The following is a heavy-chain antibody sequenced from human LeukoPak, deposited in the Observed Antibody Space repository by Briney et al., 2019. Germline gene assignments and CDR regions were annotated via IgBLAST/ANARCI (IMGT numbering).Heavy chain of an antibody. CDR3: AEGYDFWSGYATIDY. Sequence: ASVKVSCKASGYTFTGYYMHWVRQAPGQGLEWMGWINPNSGGTNYAQKFQGRVTMTRDMSISTAYMELSRLRSDDTAVYYCAEGYDFWSGYATIDYWGQGTLVTVSS. CDR2: INPNSGGT. J-gene: IGHJ4*02. V-gene: IGHV1-2*02. D-gene: IGHD3-3*01. CDR1: GYTFTGYY.